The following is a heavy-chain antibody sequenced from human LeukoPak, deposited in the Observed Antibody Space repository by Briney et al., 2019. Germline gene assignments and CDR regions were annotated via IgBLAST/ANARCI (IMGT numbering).Heavy chain of an antibody. D-gene: IGHD3-3*01. CDR1: GGSISSYY. CDR2: IYYSGST. J-gene: IGHJ6*02. Sequence: SETLSLTCTVSGGSISSYYWSWIRQPPGKGPEWIGYIYYSGSTNYNPSLKSRVTISVDTSKNQFSLKLSSVTAADTAVYYCARDRITIFGVRYYYGMDVWGQGTTVTVSS. CDR3: ARDRITIFGVRYYYGMDV. V-gene: IGHV4-59*01.